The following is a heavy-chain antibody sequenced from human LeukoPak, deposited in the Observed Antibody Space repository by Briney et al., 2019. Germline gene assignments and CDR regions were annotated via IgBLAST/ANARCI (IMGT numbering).Heavy chain of an antibody. CDR2: IYSSGST. CDR3: SIAGY. Sequence: SETLSLTCTVSGDSNSISNDYGSWIRRPPGEGLEWIGYIYSSGSTNYNPSLKSRVTISIDTSKNQFSLKLSSVTAADTAVYYCSIAGYWGQGTLVTVSS. J-gene: IGHJ4*02. V-gene: IGHV4-61*01. CDR1: GDSNSISNDY.